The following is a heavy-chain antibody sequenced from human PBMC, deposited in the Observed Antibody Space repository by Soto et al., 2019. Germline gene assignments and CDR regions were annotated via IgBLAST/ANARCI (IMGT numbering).Heavy chain of an antibody. CDR1: GYTFTGYY. Sequence: VASVKVSCKASGYTFTGYYMHWVRQAPGQGLEWMGWINPNSGGTNYAQKFQGRITMTWDTSTSTVNMELSSLRFEDTAVYYCARDTGSFDYWGQGTLVTVSS. D-gene: IGHD2-15*01. V-gene: IGHV1-2*02. CDR3: ARDTGSFDY. J-gene: IGHJ4*02. CDR2: INPNSGGT.